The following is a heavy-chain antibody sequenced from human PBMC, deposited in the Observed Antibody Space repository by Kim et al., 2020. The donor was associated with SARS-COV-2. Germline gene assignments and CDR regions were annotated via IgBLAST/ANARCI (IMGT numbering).Heavy chain of an antibody. CDR1: GFTFSSYE. V-gene: IGHV3-48*03. CDR3: ARGGWELLRLLVH. CDR2: ISSSGSTI. Sequence: GGSLRLSCAASGFTFSSYEMNWVRQAPGKGLEWVSYISSSGSTIYYADSVKGRFTISRDNAKNSLYLQMNSLRAEDTAVYYCARGGWELLRLLVHWGQGTLVTVSS. J-gene: IGHJ4*02. D-gene: IGHD1-26*01.